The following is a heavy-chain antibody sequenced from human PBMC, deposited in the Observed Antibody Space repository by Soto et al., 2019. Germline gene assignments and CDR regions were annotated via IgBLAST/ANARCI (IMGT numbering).Heavy chain of an antibody. V-gene: IGHV1-3*01. CDR2: INAGNGNT. CDR1: GYTFTSYA. CDR3: ARDRVVKIAVAGTFAY. D-gene: IGHD6-19*01. Sequence: ASVKVSCKASGYTFTSYAMHWVRQAPGQRLEWMGWINAGNGNTKYSQKFQGRVTITRDTSASTAYMELRSLRSEDTAVYYCARDRVVKIAVAGTFAYWGQGTLVTVSS. J-gene: IGHJ4*02.